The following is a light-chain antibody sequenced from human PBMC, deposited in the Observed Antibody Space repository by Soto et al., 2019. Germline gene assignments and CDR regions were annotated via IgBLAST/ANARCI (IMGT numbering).Light chain of an antibody. V-gene: IGKV3-20*01. Sequence: EIMLTQSPGTLSLSPGERATLSCRASQSVYSSYLAWYQQRPGQAPRLLFYDASIRATGIPDRFSGSGSGTDFSLTISRLEPEDFAVYYCHQYGSSPLTFGQGTKVEIK. J-gene: IGKJ1*01. CDR3: HQYGSSPLT. CDR1: QSVYSSY. CDR2: DAS.